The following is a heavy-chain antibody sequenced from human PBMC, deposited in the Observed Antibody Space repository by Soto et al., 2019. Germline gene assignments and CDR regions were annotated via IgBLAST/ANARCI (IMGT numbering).Heavy chain of an antibody. CDR2: IIPIFGTA. V-gene: IGHV1-69*13. CDR1: GYIFTSYA. D-gene: IGHD3-10*01. J-gene: IGHJ5*02. CDR3: ARPYTDYYGSGSYYHNYNWFDP. Sequence: SVKVSCKASGYIFTSYAISWVRQAPGQGLEWRGGIIPIFGTANYAQKFQGRVTITADESTSTAYMELSSLRSEDTAVCYGARPYTDYYGSGSYYHNYNWFDPWGQGTLVTVSS.